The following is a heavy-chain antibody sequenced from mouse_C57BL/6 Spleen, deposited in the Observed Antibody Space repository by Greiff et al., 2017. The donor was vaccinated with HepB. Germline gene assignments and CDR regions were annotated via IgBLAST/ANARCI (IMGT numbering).Heavy chain of an antibody. CDR2: INPNNGGT. V-gene: IGHV1-22*01. D-gene: IGHD1-1*01. CDR1: GYTFTDYN. CDR3: ARESYRYYLDE. J-gene: IGHJ2*01. Sequence: EVQLQQSGPELVKPGASVKMSCKASGYTFTDYNMHWVKQSHGKSLEWIGYINPNNGGTSYNQKFKGKATLTVNKSSSTAYMEPRSLTSEESAVYYCARESYRYYLDEWGQGTTLTVSS.